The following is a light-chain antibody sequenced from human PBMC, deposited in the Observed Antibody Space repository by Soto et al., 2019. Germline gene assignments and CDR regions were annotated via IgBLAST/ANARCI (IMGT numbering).Light chain of an antibody. CDR1: SSNIGSNT. CDR2: SNN. J-gene: IGLJ1*01. V-gene: IGLV1-44*01. CDR3: ATWDDSLDGSV. Sequence: QSVLTQPPSASGTPGQRVTIACSGSSSNIGSNTVNWYQQLPGTAPKLLIYSNNQRPSGVPDRFSGSKSGTSASLAISGLQSEDESDYYCATWDDSLDGSVFGTGTKVNVL.